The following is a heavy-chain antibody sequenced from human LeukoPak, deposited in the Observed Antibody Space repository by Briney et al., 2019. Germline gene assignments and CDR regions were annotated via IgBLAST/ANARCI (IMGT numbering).Heavy chain of an antibody. CDR3: ARLKYSSSSALDY. CDR2: IYYSGST. CDR1: GGSISSSSYY. J-gene: IGHJ4*02. V-gene: IGHV4-39*01. Sequence: SETLSLTCTVSGGSISSSSYYWGWIRQPPGKGLEWIGSIYYSGSTYYNPSLKSRVTISVDTSKNQFSLKLSSVTAADTAVYYCARLKYSSSSALDYWGQGTLVTVSS. D-gene: IGHD6-6*01.